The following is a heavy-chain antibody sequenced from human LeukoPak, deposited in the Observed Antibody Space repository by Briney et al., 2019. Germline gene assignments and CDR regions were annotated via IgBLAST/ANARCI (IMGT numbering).Heavy chain of an antibody. D-gene: IGHD6-19*01. V-gene: IGHV3-74*01. Sequence: GGSLRLSCADSGFTFSSYWMHWVRQAPGKGLVWVSRINSDGSSTSYADSVKGRFTISRDNAKNTLYLQMNSLRAEDTAVYYCARGKAVAGTGDDYWGQGTLVTVSS. CDR3: ARGKAVAGTGDDY. J-gene: IGHJ4*02. CDR2: INSDGSST. CDR1: GFTFSSYW.